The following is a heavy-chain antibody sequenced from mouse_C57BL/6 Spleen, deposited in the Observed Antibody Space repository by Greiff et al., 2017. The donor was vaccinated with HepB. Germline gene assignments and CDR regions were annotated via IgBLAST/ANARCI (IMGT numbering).Heavy chain of an antibody. D-gene: IGHD2-4*01. Sequence: EVQGVESGPELVKPGASVKISCKASGYSFTDYNMNWVKQSNGKSLEWIGVISPNYGTTSYNQKFKGKATLTVDQSSSTAYMQLNSLTSEDSAVYYCARSGIYYDYDGPFYFDYWGQGTTLTVSS. V-gene: IGHV1-39*01. CDR2: ISPNYGTT. CDR3: ARSGIYYDYDGPFYFDY. CDR1: GYSFTDYN. J-gene: IGHJ2*01.